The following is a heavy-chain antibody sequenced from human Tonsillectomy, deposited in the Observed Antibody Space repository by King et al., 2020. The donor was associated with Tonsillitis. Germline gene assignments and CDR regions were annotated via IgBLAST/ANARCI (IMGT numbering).Heavy chain of an antibody. V-gene: IGHV1-46*01. CDR1: GYTFISYY. CDR3: ARDEDRGLRLRLYAPLTDY. D-gene: IGHD5-12*01. CDR2: INPSGGST. J-gene: IGHJ4*02. Sequence: QLVQSGAEVKKPGASVKVSCKASGYTFISYYMHWVRQAPGQGLEWMGIINPSGGSTNYAQKFQGRVAMTRDTSTSTVYMELSSLRSEDTAVYYCARDEDRGLRLRLYAPLTDYWGQGTLVTISS.